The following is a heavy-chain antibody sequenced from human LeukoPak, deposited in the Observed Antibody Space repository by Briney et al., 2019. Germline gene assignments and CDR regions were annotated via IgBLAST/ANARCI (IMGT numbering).Heavy chain of an antibody. Sequence: PSQTLSLTCTVSGGSISSGSYYWSWIRQPAGKGLEWIGRIYTSGSTNYNPSLKSRVTISVDTSKNQFSLKLSSVTAADTAVYYCARGPTPMIRGVTYFAYYFDYWGQGTLVTVSS. J-gene: IGHJ4*02. D-gene: IGHD3-10*01. CDR2: IYTSGST. CDR1: GGSISSGSYY. CDR3: ARGPTPMIRGVTYFAYYFDY. V-gene: IGHV4-61*02.